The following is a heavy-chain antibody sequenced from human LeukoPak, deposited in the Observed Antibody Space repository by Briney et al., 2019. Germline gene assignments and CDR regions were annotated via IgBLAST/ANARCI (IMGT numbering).Heavy chain of an antibody. CDR2: ISSDGTNK. V-gene: IGHV3-30-3*01. Sequence: GGSLRLSCAASGFTFSSYAMHWVRQAPGKGLEWVAVISSDGTNKYYTDSVKGRFTISRDSSNSTLYLQMDSLRGDDAAVYYCAKAVGSISWSFDYWGQGTLVTVSS. D-gene: IGHD6-13*01. J-gene: IGHJ4*02. CDR1: GFTFSSYA. CDR3: AKAVGSISWSFDY.